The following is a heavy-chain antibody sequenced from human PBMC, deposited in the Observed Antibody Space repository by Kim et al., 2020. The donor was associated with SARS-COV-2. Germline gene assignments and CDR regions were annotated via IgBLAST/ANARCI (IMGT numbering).Heavy chain of an antibody. D-gene: IGHD1-26*01. CDR3: ARAREEPEYYFDY. J-gene: IGHJ4*02. Sequence: SETLSLTSTVSGGSISSGGYYWSWIRQHPGKGLEWIGYIYYSGSTYYNPSLKSRVTISVDTSKNQFSLKLSSVTAADTAVYYCARAREEPEYYFDYWGQGTLVTVSS. V-gene: IGHV4-31*03. CDR2: IYYSGST. CDR1: GGSISSGGYY.